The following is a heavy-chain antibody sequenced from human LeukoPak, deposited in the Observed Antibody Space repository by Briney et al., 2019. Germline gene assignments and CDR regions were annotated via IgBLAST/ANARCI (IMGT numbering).Heavy chain of an antibody. V-gene: IGHV3-23*01. Sequence: GGSLRLSCAASGFTFSSYAMSWVRQAPGKGLEWVSAISGSGGSTYYADSVKGRFTISRDNSKNTLYLQMNSLRAEDTAVYYCAKAHYDSSGYMGDYYYYMDVWGKGPRSPSP. CDR3: AKAHYDSSGYMGDYYYYMDV. D-gene: IGHD3-22*01. CDR2: ISGSGGST. CDR1: GFTFSSYA. J-gene: IGHJ6*03.